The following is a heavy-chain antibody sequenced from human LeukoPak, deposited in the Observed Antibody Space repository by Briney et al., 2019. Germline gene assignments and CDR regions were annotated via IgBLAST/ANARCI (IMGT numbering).Heavy chain of an antibody. CDR3: ARVDRYHYYLDV. J-gene: IGHJ6*03. Sequence: GSSVKVSRKASGGTFSSYSITWVRQAPGQGLEWMGGIMPLFNTANYAQQFQGRVTITTDESTSTAYMELSSLRFEGTAMYYCARVDRYHYYLDVWGKGTTVTVSS. CDR2: IMPLFNTA. CDR1: GGTFSSYS. V-gene: IGHV1-69*05.